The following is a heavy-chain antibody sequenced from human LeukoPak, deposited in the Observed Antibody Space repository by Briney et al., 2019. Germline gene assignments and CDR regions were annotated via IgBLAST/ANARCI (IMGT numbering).Heavy chain of an antibody. V-gene: IGHV4-39*01. CDR2: IYYSGST. Sequence: SETLSLTCTVSGGSISSSSYYWGWIRRPPGKGLEWIGSIYYSGSTYYNPSLKSRVTISVDTSKNQFSLKLSSVTAADTAVYYCARHGPYYYYMDVWGKGTTVTVSS. J-gene: IGHJ6*03. CDR1: GGSISSSSYY. CDR3: ARHGPYYYYMDV.